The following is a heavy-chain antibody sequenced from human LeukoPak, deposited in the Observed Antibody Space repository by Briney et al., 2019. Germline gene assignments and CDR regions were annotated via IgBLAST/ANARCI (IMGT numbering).Heavy chain of an antibody. V-gene: IGHV5-51*01. D-gene: IGHD6-13*01. Sequence: GESLKISCKGCGYSFTSYWIGWVRQMPGKGLEWMGIIYPGDSDTRYSPSFQGQVTISADKSISTAYLQWSSLKASDTAMYYCATFTVAWAAADGSYYYMDVWGKGTTVIVSS. CDR3: ATFTVAWAAADGSYYYMDV. CDR2: IYPGDSDT. J-gene: IGHJ6*03. CDR1: GYSFTSYW.